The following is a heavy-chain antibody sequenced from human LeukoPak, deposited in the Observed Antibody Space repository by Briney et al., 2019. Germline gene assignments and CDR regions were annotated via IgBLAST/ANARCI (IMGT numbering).Heavy chain of an antibody. CDR2: ISWNSCSI. J-gene: IGHJ5*01. CDR1: GFNFGDSV. Sequence: GGPLRLSCGASGFNFGDSVRHGVRQAPGKGLEGVSDISWNSCSIGYADSVKGRFTISRDNAKNSLYLQMNSLRTEDTAFYYCAKEGNGFDSWGQGTLVTVSS. V-gene: IGHV3-9*01. D-gene: IGHD3-10*01. CDR3: AKEGNGFDS.